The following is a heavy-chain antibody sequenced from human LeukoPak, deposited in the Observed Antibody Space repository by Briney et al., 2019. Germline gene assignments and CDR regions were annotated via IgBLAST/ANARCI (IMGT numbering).Heavy chain of an antibody. CDR1: GGPLTGYY. D-gene: IGHD3-3*01. CDR3: ARGSGSSSYFWRPFDL. CDR2: MNDRGGT. V-gene: IGHV4-34*01. J-gene: IGHJ4*02. Sequence: SETLSLTCVIAGGPLTGYYWNWIRQTPGKGLEWIWEMNDRGGTNYNPSLKSRVNMSLNPSKNHFSLRMTSVTGAGPSVYFRARGSGSSSYFWRPFDLWGQGTLVTVSS.